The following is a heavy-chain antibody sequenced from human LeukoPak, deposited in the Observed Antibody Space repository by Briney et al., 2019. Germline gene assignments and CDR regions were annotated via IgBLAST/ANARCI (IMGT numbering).Heavy chain of an antibody. CDR2: IRYDGSNK. V-gene: IGHV3-30*02. J-gene: IGHJ4*02. Sequence: GGSLRLSCAASGFTFSSYGMHWVRQAPGKGLEWVAFIRYDGSNKYYADSVKGRFTISRDNSKNTLYLQMNSLGAEDTAVYYCAKGGFRGYALYRAFDYWGQGTLVTVSS. CDR1: GFTFSSYG. CDR3: AKGGFRGYALYRAFDY. D-gene: IGHD3-16*01.